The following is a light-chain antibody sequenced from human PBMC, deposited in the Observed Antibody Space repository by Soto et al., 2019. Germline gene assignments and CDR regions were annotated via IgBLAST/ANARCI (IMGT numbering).Light chain of an antibody. V-gene: IGKV1-39*01. J-gene: IGKJ5*01. Sequence: DIQMTQSPSFLSASVGDRVTITCRASQAISNYLNWYQQKPGKAPNLLIFGATTLQSGVPSRFSGSGYGTDFTLTITTLQPEDVGIDYCQQCHATPLTFGQGTRLDI. CDR1: QAISNY. CDR2: GAT. CDR3: QQCHATPLT.